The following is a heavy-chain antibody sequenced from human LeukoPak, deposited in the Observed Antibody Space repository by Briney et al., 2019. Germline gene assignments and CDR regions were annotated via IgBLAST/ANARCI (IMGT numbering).Heavy chain of an antibody. J-gene: IGHJ4*02. V-gene: IGHV1-2*02. CDR3: AREVEYGDYVFDY. D-gene: IGHD4-17*01. CDR2: IDPNSGGT. Sequence: ASVKVSCKASGYTFTGYYMHWVRQAPGQGLEWMGWIDPNSGGTNYAQKFQGRVTMTRDTSISTAYMELSRLRSDDTAVYYCAREVEYGDYVFDYWGQGTLVTVSS. CDR1: GYTFTGYY.